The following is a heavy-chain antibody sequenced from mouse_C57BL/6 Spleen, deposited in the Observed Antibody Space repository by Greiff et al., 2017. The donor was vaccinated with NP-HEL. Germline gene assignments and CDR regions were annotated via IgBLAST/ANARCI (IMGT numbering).Heavy chain of an antibody. CDR3: TKGYDYGGVAY. Sequence: EVQLQQSGAELVRPGASVKLSCTASGFNIKDYYMHWVKQRPEQGLEWIGRIDPEDGDTDYAPKFQGKATMTADTSSNTAYLQLSSLTSEDPAVYYCTKGYDYGGVAYWGQGTLVTVSA. CDR1: GFNIKDYY. CDR2: IDPEDGDT. J-gene: IGHJ3*01. V-gene: IGHV14-1*01. D-gene: IGHD2-4*01.